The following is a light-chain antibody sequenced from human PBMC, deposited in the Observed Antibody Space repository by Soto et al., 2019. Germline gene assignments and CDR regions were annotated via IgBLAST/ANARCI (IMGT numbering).Light chain of an antibody. CDR2: AAS. J-gene: IGKJ4*01. CDR3: LQDYNYPLT. V-gene: IGKV1-6*01. Sequence: AIQMTQPPSSLSASVGDRFTFTCRASHVIRNDLGWYQQKPGKAPKVLIYAASSLQSVVPSRFSGSGSGTDFTLTISSLQPEDFATYYCLQDYNYPLTFGVGTKVDIK. CDR1: HVIRND.